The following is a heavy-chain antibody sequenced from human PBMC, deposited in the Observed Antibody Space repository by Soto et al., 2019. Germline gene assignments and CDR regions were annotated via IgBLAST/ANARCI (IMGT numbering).Heavy chain of an antibody. CDR3: ARSTTTVTTDFDY. D-gene: IGHD4-17*01. Sequence: QVQLVQSGAEVKKPGSSVKVSCKASGGTFSSYTISWVRQAPGQGLEWMGRIIPILGIANYAQKFQGRVTITADKSTSTAYMELSSLRSEDTVVYYCARSTTTVTTDFDYWGQGTLVTVSS. CDR2: IIPILGIA. V-gene: IGHV1-69*02. J-gene: IGHJ4*02. CDR1: GGTFSSYT.